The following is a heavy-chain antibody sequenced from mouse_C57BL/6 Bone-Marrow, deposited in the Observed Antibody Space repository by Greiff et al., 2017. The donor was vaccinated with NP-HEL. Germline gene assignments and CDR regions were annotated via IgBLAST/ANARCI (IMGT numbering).Heavy chain of an antibody. V-gene: IGHV1-72*01. CDR1: GYTFTSYW. CDR2: IDPNSGGT. Sequence: QVQLKQPGAELVKPGASVKLSCKASGYTFTSYWMHWVKQRPGRGLEWIGRIDPNSGGTKYNEKFKSKATLTVDKPSSPAYMQLSSLTSEDSAVYYCARCGTGSFDYWGQGTTLTVSS. CDR3: ARCGTGSFDY. D-gene: IGHD4-1*01. J-gene: IGHJ2*01.